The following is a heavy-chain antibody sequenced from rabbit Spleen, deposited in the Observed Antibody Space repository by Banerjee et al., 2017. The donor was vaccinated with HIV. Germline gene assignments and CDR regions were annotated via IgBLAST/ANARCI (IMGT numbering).Heavy chain of an antibody. CDR1: GFSFSSSYY. Sequence: QSLEESGGDLVKPGASLTLTCTASGFSFSSSYYMCWVRQAPGKGLEWIACIYAGSSGSTYYASWAKGRFTISKTSSTTVTLQMTSLTAADTATYFCARGAAYADYGSNLWGPGTLVTVS. V-gene: IGHV1S40*01. CDR3: ARGAAYADYGSNL. D-gene: IGHD6-1*01. CDR2: IYAGSSGST. J-gene: IGHJ4*01.